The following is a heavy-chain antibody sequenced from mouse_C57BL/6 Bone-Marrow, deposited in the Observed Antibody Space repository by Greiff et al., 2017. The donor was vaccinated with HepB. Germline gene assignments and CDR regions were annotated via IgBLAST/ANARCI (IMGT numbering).Heavy chain of an antibody. CDR2: ISSGGSYT. CDR3: ARIYYDYDVAY. D-gene: IGHD2-4*01. V-gene: IGHV5-6*02. CDR1: GFTFSSYG. J-gene: IGHJ3*01. Sequence: DVKLVESGGDLVKPGGSLKLSCAASGFTFSSYGMSWVRQTPDKRLEWVATISSGGSYTYYPDSVKGRFTISRDNAKNTLYLQMSSLKSEDTAMYYCARIYYDYDVAYGGQGTLVTVSA.